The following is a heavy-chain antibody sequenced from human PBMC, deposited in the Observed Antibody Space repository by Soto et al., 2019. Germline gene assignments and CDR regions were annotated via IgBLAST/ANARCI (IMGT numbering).Heavy chain of an antibody. Sequence: GASVKVSCKASGGTFSSDAISWVRQAPGQGLEWMGGIIPIFGTANYAQKFQGRVTITADESTSTAYMELSSLRSEDTAVYYCARDSLYYYDSSGPYYYYGMDVWGQGTTVTVSS. D-gene: IGHD3-22*01. J-gene: IGHJ6*02. V-gene: IGHV1-69*13. CDR1: GGTFSSDA. CDR2: IIPIFGTA. CDR3: ARDSLYYYDSSGPYYYYGMDV.